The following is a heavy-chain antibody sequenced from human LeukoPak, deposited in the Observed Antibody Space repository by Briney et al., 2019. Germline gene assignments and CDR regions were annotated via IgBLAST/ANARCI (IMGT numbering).Heavy chain of an antibody. CDR3: AKDETDYYDNSGGAFDV. J-gene: IGHJ3*01. D-gene: IGHD3-22*01. V-gene: IGHV3-30*02. Sequence: GGSLRLSCAASGFTFSSYGMHWVRQAPGKGLEWVAFIRYDGSNKYYADSVKGRFTISRDNSKNTLYLQMNSLRAEDTAVYYCAKDETDYYDNSGGAFDVWGQGTMVTVSS. CDR1: GFTFSSYG. CDR2: IRYDGSNK.